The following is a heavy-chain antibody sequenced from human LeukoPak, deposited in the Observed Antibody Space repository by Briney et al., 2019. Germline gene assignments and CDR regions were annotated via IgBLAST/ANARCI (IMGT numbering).Heavy chain of an antibody. V-gene: IGHV5-51*01. CDR1: GYTFTSYW. J-gene: IGHJ6*03. Sequence: GESLKISCEGSGYTFTSYWIGWVRQLPGKGLEWMGVIYPGDSDTRYSPSFQGQVTISVDKSSSTAYLQWGSLQASDTAMYYCVRQWGSDTSGWYYYMDVWGKGTAVTVSS. CDR2: IYPGDSDT. D-gene: IGHD6-13*01. CDR3: VRQWGSDTSGWYYYMDV.